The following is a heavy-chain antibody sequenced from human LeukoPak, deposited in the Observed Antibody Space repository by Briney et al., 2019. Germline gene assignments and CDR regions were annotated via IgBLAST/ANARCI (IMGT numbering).Heavy chain of an antibody. D-gene: IGHD1-26*01. CDR2: INAGNGNT. J-gene: IGHJ4*02. Sequence: ASVKVSCKASGYTFTSYAMHWVRQAPGQRLEWMGWINAGNGNTKYSQEFQGRVTITRDTSASTVYMELSSPRSEDTAVYYCARVDPPSGSYYDGGYYFDYWGQGTLVTVSS. V-gene: IGHV1-3*03. CDR3: ARVDPPSGSYYDGGYYFDY. CDR1: GYTFTSYA.